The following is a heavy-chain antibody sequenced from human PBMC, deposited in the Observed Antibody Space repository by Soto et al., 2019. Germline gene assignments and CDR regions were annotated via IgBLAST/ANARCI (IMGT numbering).Heavy chain of an antibody. Sequence: GGSLRLSCAIFESTVSRDWMNWVRQAPGKGLEWVAHINQDGSEKYYVDSVKGRFTISRNNAKKSMYLKMNSQRPTNTAMYYCSGGVGDAFWGQGTLVTVSS. V-gene: IGHV3-7*04. CDR3: SGGVGDAF. CDR2: INQDGSEK. CDR1: ESTVSRDW. J-gene: IGHJ4*02. D-gene: IGHD1-26*01.